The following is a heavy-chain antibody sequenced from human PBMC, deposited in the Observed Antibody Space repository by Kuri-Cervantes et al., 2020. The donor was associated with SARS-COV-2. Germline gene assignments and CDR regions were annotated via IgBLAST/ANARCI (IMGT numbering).Heavy chain of an antibody. V-gene: IGHV1-69*13. D-gene: IGHD2-2*01. CDR3: AKGTPEYQLRAFDI. Sequence: SVKVSCKASGGTFSSYAISWVRQAPGQGLEWMGRIIPIFGTANYAQKFQGRVTITADESTSTAYMELSSLRSEDTAVYYCAKGTPEYQLRAFDIWGQGTMVTVSS. CDR1: GGTFSSYA. J-gene: IGHJ3*02. CDR2: IIPIFGTA.